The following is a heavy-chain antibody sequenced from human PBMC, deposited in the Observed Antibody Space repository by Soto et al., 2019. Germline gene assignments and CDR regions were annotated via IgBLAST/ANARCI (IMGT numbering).Heavy chain of an antibody. CDR3: ARGGYCSSTSCNYGMDV. CDR1: GGSISSGGYY. D-gene: IGHD2-2*01. Sequence: QVQLQESGPGLVKPSQTLSLTCIVSGGSISSGGYYWSWIGQHPGKGLEWIGYIYYSGSTYYNPSLKSRVTISEDTSKNQFSLKLSSVTAADTAVYYCARGGYCSSTSCNYGMDVWGQGTTVTVSS. CDR2: IYYSGST. V-gene: IGHV4-31*03. J-gene: IGHJ6*02.